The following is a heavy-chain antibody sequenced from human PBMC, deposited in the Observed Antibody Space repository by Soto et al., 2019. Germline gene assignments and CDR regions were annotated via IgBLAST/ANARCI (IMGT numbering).Heavy chain of an antibody. V-gene: IGHV4-30-4*01. J-gene: IGHJ5*02. CDR1: CGSISSGDYY. CDR2: IYYSGST. D-gene: IGHD3-22*01. CDR3: AREGYYDSSGYPSHFQYNWFDP. Sequence: PSETLSLTCTVSCGSISSGDYYWSWIRQPPGKGLEWIGYIYYSGSTYYNPSLKSRVTISVDTSKNQFSLKLSSVTAADTAVYYCAREGYYDSSGYPSHFQYNWFDPWGQGTLVTVSS.